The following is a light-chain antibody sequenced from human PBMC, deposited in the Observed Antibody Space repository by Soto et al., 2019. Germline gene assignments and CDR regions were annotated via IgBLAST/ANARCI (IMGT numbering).Light chain of an antibody. CDR1: QSISGW. Sequence: DIQMTQSPSTLSASVGDRVTITCRASQSISGWLAWFQQKPGKAPNLLIYKASSLEIGVPSRFSGSGSGTEFTLTISSLQPDDFATYYCQQLHSYPYTFGQGTSLEIK. CDR3: QQLHSYPYT. CDR2: KAS. V-gene: IGKV1-5*03. J-gene: IGKJ2*01.